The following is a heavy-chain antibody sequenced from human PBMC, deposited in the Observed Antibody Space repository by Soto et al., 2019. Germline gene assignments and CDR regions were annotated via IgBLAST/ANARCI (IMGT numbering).Heavy chain of an antibody. CDR1: GFIFKMYW. CDR2: ITGDGSTT. CDR3: TRGPRPTSIGTGAF. V-gene: IGHV3-74*01. D-gene: IGHD3-10*01. J-gene: IGHJ4*02. Sequence: PGGSLRLSCETSGFIFKMYWMHWVRQVPGQGPQWVARITGDGSTTYYAASVEGRFTISRDNAKNALYLQMTSLRPDDTAVYYCTRGPRPTSIGTGAFWGQGTLVTVSS.